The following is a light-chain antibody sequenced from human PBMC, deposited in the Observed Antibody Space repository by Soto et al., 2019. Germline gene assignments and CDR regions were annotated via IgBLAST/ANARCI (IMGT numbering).Light chain of an antibody. CDR1: RSINRK. CDR3: QQYYDCPPLI. J-gene: IGKJ4*01. V-gene: IGKV3-15*01. Sequence: EIVMTQSPATLSVSPGERATLSCRASRSINRKLAWYQQKPGQAPRLLISGASTRATGIPARFSGSGSGTEVTLTISSVQSEDFAVYYCQQYYDCPPLIFGGGTKVEIK. CDR2: GAS.